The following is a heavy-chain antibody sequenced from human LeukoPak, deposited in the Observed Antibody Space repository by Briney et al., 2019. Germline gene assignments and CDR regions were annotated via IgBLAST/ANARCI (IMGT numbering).Heavy chain of an antibody. CDR3: SKGQFLTGYYSPFDY. J-gene: IGHJ4*02. D-gene: IGHD3-9*01. Sequence: PGGSLRLSCAASGFTFSSYAMSWVRQAPGKGLEWVSAISGSGGSTYYADSVKGRFTISRDNSKNTLYLQMNSLRAEDTAVYYCSKGQFLTGYYSPFDYWGQGTLVTVSS. CDR2: ISGSGGST. V-gene: IGHV3-23*01. CDR1: GFTFSSYA.